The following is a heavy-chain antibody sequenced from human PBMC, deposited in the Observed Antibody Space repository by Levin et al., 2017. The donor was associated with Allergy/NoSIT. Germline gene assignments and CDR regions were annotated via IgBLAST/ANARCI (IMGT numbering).Heavy chain of an antibody. CDR3: ARDPDYGDYYVHFDY. CDR1: GFTFSSYS. Sequence: SGGSLRLSCAASGFTFSSYSMNWVRQAPGKGLEWVSSISSSSSYIYYADSVKGRFTISRDNAKNSLYLQMNSLRAEDTAVYYCARDPDYGDYYVHFDYWGQGTLVTVSS. CDR2: ISSSSSYI. J-gene: IGHJ4*02. D-gene: IGHD4-17*01. V-gene: IGHV3-21*01.